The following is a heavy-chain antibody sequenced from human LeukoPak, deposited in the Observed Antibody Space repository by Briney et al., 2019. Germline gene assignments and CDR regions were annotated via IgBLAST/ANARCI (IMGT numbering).Heavy chain of an antibody. D-gene: IGHD2-2*01. Sequence: ASVKVSCKTSGYTFTSYDINWVRQATGQGLEWMGWMNPNSGHTGYAQKFQGRVTMTRNTSISTAYMELSSLRSEDTAVYYCARAVRDIVVVPAASPLYYFDYWGQGTLVTVSS. CDR3: ARAVRDIVVVPAASPLYYFDY. J-gene: IGHJ4*02. V-gene: IGHV1-8*01. CDR1: GYTFTSYD. CDR2: MNPNSGHT.